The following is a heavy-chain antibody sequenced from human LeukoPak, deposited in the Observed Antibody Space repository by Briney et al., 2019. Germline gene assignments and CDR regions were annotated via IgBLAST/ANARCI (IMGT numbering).Heavy chain of an antibody. V-gene: IGHV3-43*02. CDR2: ISGDGGST. J-gene: IGHJ6*02. CDR1: GFTFDDYA. CDR3: AKDLNRGGIPGWTGLYYYYYGMDV. Sequence: PGGSLRLSCAASGFTFDDYAMHWVRQAPGKGLEWVSLISGDGGSTYYADSVKGRFTISRDNSKNSLYLQMNSLRTEDTALYYCAKDLNRGGIPGWTGLYYYYYGMDVWGQGTTVTVSS. D-gene: IGHD6-19*01.